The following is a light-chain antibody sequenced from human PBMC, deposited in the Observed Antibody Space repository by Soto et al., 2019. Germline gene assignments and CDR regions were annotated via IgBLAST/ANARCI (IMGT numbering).Light chain of an antibody. CDR1: SSDVGGYNY. Sequence: QSVLTQPASVSGSPGQSITISCTGTSSDVGGYNYVSWYQQHPGKAPKVMIYEVSNRPSGVSNRFSGCKSGNTASLTISGLQAEDEADYYCCSYTHTNTLVFGTGTKLTVL. J-gene: IGLJ1*01. CDR3: CSYTHTNTLV. CDR2: EVS. V-gene: IGLV2-14*01.